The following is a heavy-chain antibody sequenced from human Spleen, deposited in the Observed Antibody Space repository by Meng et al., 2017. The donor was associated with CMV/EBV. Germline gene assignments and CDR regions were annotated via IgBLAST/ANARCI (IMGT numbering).Heavy chain of an antibody. CDR2: INPNSGGT. D-gene: IGHD3-10*01. CDR3: ARGERGGTFYGSGGYHLGLDY. Sequence: QLGQAGAGGKKPGASLKVSCKASGYTFTGYYMHWVRQAPGQGLEWMGWINPNSGGTNYAQKFQGRVTMTRDTSISTAYMELSRLRSDDTAVYYCARGERGGTFYGSGGYHLGLDYWGQGTLVTVSS. CDR1: GYTFTGYY. J-gene: IGHJ4*02. V-gene: IGHV1-2*02.